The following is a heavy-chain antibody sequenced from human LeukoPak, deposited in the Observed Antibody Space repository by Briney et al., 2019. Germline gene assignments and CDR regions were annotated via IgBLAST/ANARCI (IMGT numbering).Heavy chain of an antibody. CDR2: IYTSGST. Sequence: PSQTLSLTCTVSGGSISSGSYYWSWIRQPAGKGLEWIGRIYTSGSTNYNPSLKSRVTISVDTSKNQFSLKLSSVTAADTAVYYCASGFMTTRTGYFDYWGQGTLVTVSP. D-gene: IGHD4-11*01. CDR1: GGSISSGSYY. CDR3: ASGFMTTRTGYFDY. J-gene: IGHJ4*02. V-gene: IGHV4-61*02.